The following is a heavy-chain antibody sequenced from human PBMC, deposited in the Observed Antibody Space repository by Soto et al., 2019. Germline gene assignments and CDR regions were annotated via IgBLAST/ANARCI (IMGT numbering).Heavy chain of an antibody. J-gene: IGHJ4*02. CDR1: GFTLSGFD. V-gene: IGHV3-73*01. D-gene: IGHD2-15*01. CDR2: IKTKVESYAT. Sequence: EVQLVESGGGLVQPGGSLKLSCAASGFTLSGFDIHWVRQASGEGLEWVGRIKTKVESYATELAASVNGRFTISRDDPKNTENLEMNSLKTANTAVYYCTRRYCSGGRCYSDFDYWGQGTLVTVSS. CDR3: TRRYCSGGRCYSDFDY.